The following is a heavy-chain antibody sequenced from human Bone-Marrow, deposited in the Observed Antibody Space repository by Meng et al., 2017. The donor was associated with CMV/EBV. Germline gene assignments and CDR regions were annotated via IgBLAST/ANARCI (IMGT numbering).Heavy chain of an antibody. CDR1: GFTFSSND. V-gene: IGHV3-13*01. D-gene: IGHD1-14*01. CDR2: IGTAGDT. Sequence: GGSLRLSCAASGFTFSSNDMHWVRQTTGKGLEWVSAIGTAGDTYYPGSVKGRFTISRENAKNSFYLQMNSLRAEDTAVYYCARIRTARFDYYYYGMDVWGQGTTVTVSS. J-gene: IGHJ6*02. CDR3: ARIRTARFDYYYYGMDV.